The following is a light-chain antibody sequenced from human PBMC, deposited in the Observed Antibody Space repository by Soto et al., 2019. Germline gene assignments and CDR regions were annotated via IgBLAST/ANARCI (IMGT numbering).Light chain of an antibody. CDR2: STN. CDR1: NSNIGSNA. Sequence: QSALTQPPSASGTPGQSVTISCSGSNSNIGSNAVNWYQQFPGAAPTLLIYSTNERPSGVPDRFSGSKSGTSASLAISGLQSEDEADYHCAAWDGSLNGYVFGSGTKVTV. V-gene: IGLV1-44*01. J-gene: IGLJ1*01. CDR3: AAWDGSLNGYV.